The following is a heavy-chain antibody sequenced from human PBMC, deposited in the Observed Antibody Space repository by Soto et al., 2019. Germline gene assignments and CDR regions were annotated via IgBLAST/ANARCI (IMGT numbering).Heavy chain of an antibody. CDR2: ISYDGSNK. J-gene: IGHJ1*01. CDR3: ARVRDGYNYVLAEYFQH. CDR1: GFTFSSYA. V-gene: IGHV3-30-3*01. D-gene: IGHD5-12*01. Sequence: QVQLVESGGGVVQPGRSLRLSCAASGFTFSSYAMHWVRQAPGKGLEWVAVISYDGSNKYYADSVKGRFTISRDNSKNTLYLQMNSLRAEDTAVYYCARVRDGYNYVLAEYFQHWGQGTLVTVSS.